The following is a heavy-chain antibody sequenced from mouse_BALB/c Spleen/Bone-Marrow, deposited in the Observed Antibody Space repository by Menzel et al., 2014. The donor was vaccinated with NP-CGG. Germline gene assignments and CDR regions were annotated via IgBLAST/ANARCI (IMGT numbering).Heavy chain of an antibody. V-gene: IGHV1-7*01. D-gene: IGHD1-3*01. CDR1: GYTFTTFW. Sequence: QVQLKESGAELAKPGASVKMSCKASGYTFTTFWMHWVKQRPGQGLEWIGYINPTTSYTEYSQKFKDKATLTADKSSSTAYMQLSSLTSEDSAVYYCANGSSFAYWGQGTLVTVSA. CDR2: INPTTSYT. CDR3: ANGSSFAY. J-gene: IGHJ3*01.